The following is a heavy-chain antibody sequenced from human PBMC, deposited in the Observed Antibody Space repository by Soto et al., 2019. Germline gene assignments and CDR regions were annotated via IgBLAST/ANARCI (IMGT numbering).Heavy chain of an antibody. CDR1: GFTFSSYW. D-gene: IGHD4-17*01. J-gene: IGHJ4*02. Sequence: GGSLRLSCADSGFTFSSYWMSWFRQAPGKGLEWVANIKQDGSEKYSVDSVKGRFTISRDNAKNSLYLQMNSLRAEDTAIYYCAKIRLLTTVDYWGQGTLVTVSS. CDR2: IKQDGSEK. V-gene: IGHV3-7*03. CDR3: AKIRLLTTVDY.